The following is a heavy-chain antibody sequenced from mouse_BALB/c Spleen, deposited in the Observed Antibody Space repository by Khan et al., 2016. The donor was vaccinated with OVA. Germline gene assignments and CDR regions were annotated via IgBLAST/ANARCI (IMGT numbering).Heavy chain of an antibody. CDR3: ARSYDYDVGGFAY. CDR1: GFSLSNYG. Sequence: QVQLKESGPGLVAPSQSLSITCTVSGFSLSNYGVHWVRQPPGKGLEWLGVIWTGGITNYNSALMSRLSISKDNSKSQVFLKMNRLQTDETAIYYCARSYDYDVGGFAYWGQGTLVTVSA. J-gene: IGHJ3*01. V-gene: IGHV2-9*02. D-gene: IGHD2-4*01. CDR2: IWTGGIT.